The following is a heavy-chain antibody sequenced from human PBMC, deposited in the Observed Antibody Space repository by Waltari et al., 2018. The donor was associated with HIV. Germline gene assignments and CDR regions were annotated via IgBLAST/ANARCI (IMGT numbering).Heavy chain of an antibody. V-gene: IGHV3-33*01. CDR3: ARDGQGPRGFDQ. CDR1: GFTFSSYG. CDR2: IWYDGSHE. D-gene: IGHD3-10*01. Sequence: QVQVRESVVGVVQPGRPLRPSGARSGFTFSSYGMHWVRQAPGKGLEWVALIWYDGSHEYYVDAVKGRFTISRDNSRKTLDLQMNSLRVEDTAVYYCARDGQGPRGFDQWGQGTLVTVAS. J-gene: IGHJ4*02.